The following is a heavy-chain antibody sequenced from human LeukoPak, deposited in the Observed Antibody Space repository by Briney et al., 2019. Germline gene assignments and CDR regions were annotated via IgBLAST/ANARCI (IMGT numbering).Heavy chain of an antibody. V-gene: IGHV4-31*03. J-gene: IGHJ4*02. CDR3: AAEFVGMVRGVIITGIQMS. D-gene: IGHD3-10*01. CDR1: GGSISSGGYY. Sequence: PSETLSLTCTVSGGSISSGGYYWSWIRQHPGKGLEWIGYIYYSGSTYYNPSLKSRVTISIDTSKNQFSLKLSSVTAADTAVYYCAAEFVGMVRGVIITGIQMSWGQGTLVTVSS. CDR2: IYYSGST.